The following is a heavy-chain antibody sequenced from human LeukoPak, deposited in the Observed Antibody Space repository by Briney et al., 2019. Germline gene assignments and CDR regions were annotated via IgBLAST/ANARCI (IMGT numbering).Heavy chain of an antibody. CDR3: ARDPGIPVHLDY. CDR2: IIPILGIA. CDR1: GGTFSSYA. V-gene: IGHV1-69*04. J-gene: IGHJ4*02. Sequence: GASVKVSCKASGGTFSSYAISWVRQAPGQGLEWMGRIIPILGIANYAQKFQGRVTITADKSTSTAYMELSSLRSEDTAVYYCARDPGIPVHLDYWGQGTLVTVSS. D-gene: IGHD1-26*01.